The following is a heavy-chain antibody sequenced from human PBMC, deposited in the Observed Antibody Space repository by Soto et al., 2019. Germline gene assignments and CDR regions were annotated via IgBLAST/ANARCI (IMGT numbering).Heavy chain of an antibody. CDR2: IKQDGSEK. CDR3: ARDRRDPYCSGCICYFFPDAFDI. Sequence: EVQLVESGGGLVQPGGSLRLSCAASGFTFSSYWMSWVRQAPGKGLEWVANIKQDGSEKYYVDSVKGRFTISRDNAKNSLYLQMNSLRAEDTAVYYYARDRRDPYCSGCICYFFPDAFDIWGQGTMVTVSS. D-gene: IGHD2-15*01. V-gene: IGHV3-7*01. J-gene: IGHJ3*02. CDR1: GFTFSSYW.